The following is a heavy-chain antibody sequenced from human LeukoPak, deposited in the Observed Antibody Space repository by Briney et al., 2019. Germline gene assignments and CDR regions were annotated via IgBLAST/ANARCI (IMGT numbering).Heavy chain of an antibody. D-gene: IGHD3-10*01. J-gene: IGHJ5*02. CDR3: ARASGRWFDP. Sequence: GGSLRLSCAASGFTFSSYSMNWVRQAPGKGLEWVSAISGSGGSTYYADSVKGRFTISRDNSKNTLYLQMNSLRAEDTAVYYCARASGRWFDPWGQGTLVTVSS. CDR2: ISGSGGST. V-gene: IGHV3-23*01. CDR1: GFTFSSYS.